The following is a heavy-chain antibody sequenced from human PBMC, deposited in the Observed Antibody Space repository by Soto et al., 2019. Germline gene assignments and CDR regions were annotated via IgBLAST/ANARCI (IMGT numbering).Heavy chain of an antibody. CDR2: ISPTGGTT. Sequence: GGSLRLSCSASGFTFSTSPMHWVRQAPGKGLEYVSAISPTGGTTYYADSLKGRFTISRDNSKNTLYLQMNSLRAEDTAVYYCARDPEMATIYHYFDYWGQGTLVTVSS. D-gene: IGHD5-12*01. CDR3: ARDPEMATIYHYFDY. J-gene: IGHJ4*02. V-gene: IGHV3-64*04. CDR1: GFTFSTSP.